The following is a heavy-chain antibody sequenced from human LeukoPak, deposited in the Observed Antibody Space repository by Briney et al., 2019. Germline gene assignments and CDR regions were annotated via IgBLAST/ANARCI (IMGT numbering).Heavy chain of an antibody. Sequence: PSETLSLTCTVSGGSISSYYWSWIRQPAGKGLEWIGRIYTSGTTYYNPSLKSRDSISVDTSKNQFSLNLTSVTAADTAVYYCVRRSSSWTESGFDPWGQGTLVTVSS. V-gene: IGHV4-4*07. CDR2: IYTSGTT. J-gene: IGHJ5*02. CDR1: GGSISSYY. CDR3: VRRSSSWTESGFDP. D-gene: IGHD6-13*01.